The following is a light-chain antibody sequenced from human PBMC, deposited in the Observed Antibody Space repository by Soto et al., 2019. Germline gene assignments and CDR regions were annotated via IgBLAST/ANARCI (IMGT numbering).Light chain of an antibody. CDR2: DAS. V-gene: IGKV1-5*01. Sequence: IHMAHSPSTLSASIGERVTITCRASQSVSGWLAWYQQKPGEAPKLLIYDASALPRGVPSRFSGSGSGTEFTPTISSLQPEDFATYYCQQYDSYSWTFGQGTKVDIK. CDR3: QQYDSYSWT. CDR1: QSVSGW. J-gene: IGKJ1*01.